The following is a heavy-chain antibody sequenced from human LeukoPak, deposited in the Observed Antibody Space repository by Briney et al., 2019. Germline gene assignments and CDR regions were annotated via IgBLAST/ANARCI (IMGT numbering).Heavy chain of an antibody. CDR3: ARQYSDILTGYHRGELYWYFDL. D-gene: IGHD3-9*01. Sequence: RPSQTLSLTCTVSGGSISGGGYYWSWIRQPAGKGLEWIGSIYYSGSTYYNPSLKSRVTISVDTSKNQFSLKLSSVTAADTAVYYCARQYSDILTGYHRGELYWYFDLWGRGTLVTVSS. J-gene: IGHJ2*01. V-gene: IGHV4-30-2*03. CDR1: GGSISGGGYY. CDR2: IYYSGST.